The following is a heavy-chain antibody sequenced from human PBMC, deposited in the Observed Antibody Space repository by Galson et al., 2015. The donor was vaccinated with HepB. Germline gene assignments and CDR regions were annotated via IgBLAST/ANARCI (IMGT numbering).Heavy chain of an antibody. CDR2: INAVGNT. Sequence: SLRLSCAASGFTFSSYVMAWVRQAPGKGLEWVSSINAVGNTNYADSVKGRFTISRDYSNNVLFLQMTRLRAEDTALYYCAKGVAAAGHHFDYWGQGTLVTVSS. D-gene: IGHD2-2*01. CDR1: GFTFSSYV. V-gene: IGHV3-23*01. CDR3: AKGVAAAGHHFDY. J-gene: IGHJ4*02.